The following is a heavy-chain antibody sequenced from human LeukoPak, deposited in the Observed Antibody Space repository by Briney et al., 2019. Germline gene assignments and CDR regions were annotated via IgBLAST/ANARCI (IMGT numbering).Heavy chain of an antibody. CDR1: GFTFSSYS. CDR2: IKQDGSEK. Sequence: GGSLRLSCAASGFTFSSYSMNWVRQAPGKGLEWVANIKQDGSEKYYVDSVKGRFTISRDNAKTSLYLQMNSLRAEDTAVYYCARHLSGITGYTYGRGIDYWGQGTLVTVSS. CDR3: ARHLSGITGYTYGRGIDY. D-gene: IGHD5-18*01. V-gene: IGHV3-7*01. J-gene: IGHJ4*02.